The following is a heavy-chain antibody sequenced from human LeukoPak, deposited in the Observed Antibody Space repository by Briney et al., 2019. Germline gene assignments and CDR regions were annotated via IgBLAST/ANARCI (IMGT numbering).Heavy chain of an antibody. V-gene: IGHV4-59*01. Sequence: SETLSPTCTVSGGSISSYYWSWIRQPPGKGLEWIGYIYYSGSTSYNPSLKSRVTISVDTSKKQFSLKLSSVTAADTAVYYCAKYNSGYFDYWGQGTLVTVSS. CDR2: IYYSGST. CDR3: AKYNSGYFDY. D-gene: IGHD5-24*01. J-gene: IGHJ4*02. CDR1: GGSISSYY.